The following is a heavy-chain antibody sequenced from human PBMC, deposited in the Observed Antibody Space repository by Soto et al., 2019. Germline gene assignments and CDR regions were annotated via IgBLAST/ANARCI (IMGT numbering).Heavy chain of an antibody. J-gene: IGHJ6*03. CDR3: ARQRYYDILTGNYYYYYYYMDV. CDR1: GGSISSYY. D-gene: IGHD3-9*01. Sequence: SETLSLTCTVSGGSISSYYWSWIQQPPGKGLEWIGYIYYSGSTNYNPSLKSRVTISVDTSKNQFSLKLSSVTAADTAVYYCARQRYYDILTGNYYYYYYYMDVWGKGTTVTVSS. V-gene: IGHV4-59*08. CDR2: IYYSGST.